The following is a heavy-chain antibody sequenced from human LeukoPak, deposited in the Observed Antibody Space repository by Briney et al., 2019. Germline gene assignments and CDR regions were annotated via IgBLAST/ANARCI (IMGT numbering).Heavy chain of an antibody. J-gene: IGHJ4*02. CDR1: GYTFNNHY. Sequence: GASVKVSCKASGYTFNNHYMYWVRQAPGQGLEWMGVINPSGGSTSYAQKFQGRVTMTRDTSTRTVYMEVNSLRSEDTAVYYCARQGTYSSAIGMGYWGQGTLVIVSS. D-gene: IGHD6-19*01. V-gene: IGHV1-46*02. CDR2: INPSGGST. CDR3: ARQGTYSSAIGMGY.